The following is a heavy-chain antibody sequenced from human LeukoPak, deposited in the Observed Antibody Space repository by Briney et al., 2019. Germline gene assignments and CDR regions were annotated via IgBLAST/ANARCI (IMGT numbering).Heavy chain of an antibody. J-gene: IGHJ4*02. D-gene: IGHD6-6*01. CDR1: GFTFSSYA. CDR2: ISGSGGST. V-gene: IGHV3-23*01. Sequence: GGSLRLSCAASGFTFSSYAMSWVRQAPGKGLEWVSAISGSGGSTYYADSVKGRFTISRDNSKNTLYLQTNSLRAEDTAVYYCAAQLGGYFDYWGQGTLVTVSS. CDR3: AAQLGGYFDY.